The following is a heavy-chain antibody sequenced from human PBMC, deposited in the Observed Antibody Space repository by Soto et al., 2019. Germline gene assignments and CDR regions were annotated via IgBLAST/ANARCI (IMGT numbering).Heavy chain of an antibody. D-gene: IGHD2-8*01. J-gene: IGHJ6*03. CDR1: GFTFSNAW. CDR3: TANIYYYYMDV. CDR2: IKSKTDGGTT. V-gene: IGHV3-15*01. Sequence: GESLKISCAASGFTFSNAWMSWVRQAPGKGLEWVGRIKSKTDGGTTDYAAPVKGRFTISRDDSKNTLYLQMNSLKTEDTAVYYCTANIYYYYMDVWGKGTTVTVSS.